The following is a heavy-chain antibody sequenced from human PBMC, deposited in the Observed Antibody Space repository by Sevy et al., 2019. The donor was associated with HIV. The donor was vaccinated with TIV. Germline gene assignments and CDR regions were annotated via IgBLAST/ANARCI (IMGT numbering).Heavy chain of an antibody. J-gene: IGHJ6*02. D-gene: IGHD3-10*01. CDR2: IQYDGTDK. CDR1: GFTFSYYG. Sequence: GGSLRLSCTASGFTFSYYGMHWVRQAPGKGLEWVAFIQYDGTDKYYADSVKGRFTISRDNFKNTLYLQMNSLRAEDTAVYYCAIFYSYGSGIYYNGMDVWGQGTTVTVSS. V-gene: IGHV3-30*02. CDR3: AIFYSYGSGIYYNGMDV.